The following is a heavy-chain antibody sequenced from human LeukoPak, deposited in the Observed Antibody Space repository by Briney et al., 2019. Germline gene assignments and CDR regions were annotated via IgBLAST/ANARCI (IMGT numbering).Heavy chain of an antibody. CDR2: IYYSGST. CDR1: SGSISRYY. V-gene: IGHV4-39*07. Sequence: SETLSLTCTVSSGSISRYYWGWIRQPPGKGLEWIGSIYYSGSTYYNPSLKSRVTISVDTSKNQFSLKLSSVTAADTAVYYCARDPYSGSEGIDYWGQGTLVTVSS. J-gene: IGHJ4*02. CDR3: ARDPYSGSEGIDY. D-gene: IGHD1-26*01.